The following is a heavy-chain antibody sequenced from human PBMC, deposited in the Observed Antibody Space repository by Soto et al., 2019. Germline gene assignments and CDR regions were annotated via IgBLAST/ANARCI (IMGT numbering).Heavy chain of an antibody. CDR1: GGSISSYY. J-gene: IGHJ4*02. CDR3: ARVIWDCSSTSCYASSFDY. D-gene: IGHD2-2*01. Sequence: PSETLSLTCTVSGGSISSYYWSWIRQPPGKGLEWIGYIYYSGSTNYNPSLKSRVTISVDTSKNQSSLKLSSVTAADTAVYYCARVIWDCSSTSCYASSFDYWGQGTLVTVSS. V-gene: IGHV4-59*01. CDR2: IYYSGST.